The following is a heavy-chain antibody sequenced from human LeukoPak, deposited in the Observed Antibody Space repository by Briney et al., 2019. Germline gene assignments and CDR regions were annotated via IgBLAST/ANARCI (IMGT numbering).Heavy chain of an antibody. CDR1: GGSFGGYY. J-gene: IGHJ6*02. V-gene: IGHV4-34*01. CDR3: ARDPYSSSWVRAHYYYYGMDV. CDR2: INHSGST. D-gene: IGHD6-13*01. Sequence: PSETLSLTCAVYGGSFGGYYWCWIRQPPGKGLGWIGEINHSGSTNYNPSLKSRVTISVDTSKNQFSLKLSSVTAADTAVYYCARDPYSSSWVRAHYYYYGMDVWGQGTTVTVSS.